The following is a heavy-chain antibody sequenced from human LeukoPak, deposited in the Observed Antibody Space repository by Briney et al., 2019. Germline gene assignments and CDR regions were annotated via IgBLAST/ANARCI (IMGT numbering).Heavy chain of an antibody. CDR2: IIPIFGTA. CDR3: ARDLVAGSLYHAFDI. CDR1: GGTFSSYA. Sequence: ASVKVSCKASGGTFSSYAISWVRQAPGQGLEWMGGIIPIFGTANYAQKFQGRVTITADKSTSTAYMELSSLRSEDTAVYYCARDLVAGSLYHAFDIWGQGTMVTVSS. D-gene: IGHD6-19*01. J-gene: IGHJ3*02. V-gene: IGHV1-69*06.